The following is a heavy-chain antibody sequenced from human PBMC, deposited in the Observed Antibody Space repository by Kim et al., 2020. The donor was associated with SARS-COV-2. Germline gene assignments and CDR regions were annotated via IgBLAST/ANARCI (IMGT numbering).Heavy chain of an antibody. CDR3: ARGRGSYYYYMDV. Sequence: YIDPVKGRFTISRDNSKNTMYRQMNSVRVEDTAVYYCARGRGSYYYYMDVWGKGTTVTVSS. J-gene: IGHJ6*03. V-gene: IGHV3-33*01. D-gene: IGHD3-10*01.